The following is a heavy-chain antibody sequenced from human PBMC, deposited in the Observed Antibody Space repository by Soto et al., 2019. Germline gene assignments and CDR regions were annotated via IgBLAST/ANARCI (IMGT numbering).Heavy chain of an antibody. CDR2: ISGSGGST. CDR3: AKDQGVVVPFARIPYGYYYYGMDV. D-gene: IGHD2-2*01. J-gene: IGHJ6*04. V-gene: IGHV3-23*01. Sequence: VGSLRLSCAASGFTFSSYAMSWVRQAPGKGLEWVSAISGSGGSTYYADSVKGRFTISRDNSKNTLYLQMNSLRAEDTAVYYCAKDQGVVVPFARIPYGYYYYGMDVWGKGTTVTVSS. CDR1: GFTFSSYA.